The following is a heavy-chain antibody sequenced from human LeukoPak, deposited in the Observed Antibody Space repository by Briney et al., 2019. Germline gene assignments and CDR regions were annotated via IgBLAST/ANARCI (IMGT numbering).Heavy chain of an antibody. Sequence: ASVKISCXVSGYTFTDYYMHWVQQAPGKGLEWMGLVDPEDGETIYAEKFQGRVTITADTSTDTAYMELSSLRSEDTAVYYCVTVGAVAGNVDYWGQGTLVTVSS. D-gene: IGHD6-19*01. CDR1: GYTFTDYY. CDR2: VDPEDGET. J-gene: IGHJ4*02. V-gene: IGHV1-69-2*01. CDR3: VTVGAVAGNVDY.